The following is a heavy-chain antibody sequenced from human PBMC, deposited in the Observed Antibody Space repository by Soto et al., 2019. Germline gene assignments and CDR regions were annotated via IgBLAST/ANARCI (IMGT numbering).Heavy chain of an antibody. CDR1: GGSISSGGYS. Sequence: QLQLQESGSGLVKPSQTLSLTCAVSGGSISSGGYSWSWIRQPPGKGLEWIGYIYHSGSTYYNPYLKSRVTISVDRSKNQFSLKLSSVTAADTAVYYCARGGILTGYFPRGFDYWGQGTLVTVSS. D-gene: IGHD3-9*01. CDR3: ARGGILTGYFPRGFDY. V-gene: IGHV4-30-2*01. J-gene: IGHJ4*02. CDR2: IYHSGST.